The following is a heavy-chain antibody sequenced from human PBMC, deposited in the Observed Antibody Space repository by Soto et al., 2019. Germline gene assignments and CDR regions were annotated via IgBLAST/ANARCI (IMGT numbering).Heavy chain of an antibody. D-gene: IGHD3-9*01. V-gene: IGHV3-53*01. CDR1: GFSVGSNY. J-gene: IGHJ6*02. CDR3: ARSTYYDILTGSYYYYAMDV. CDR2: IYSEGTP. Sequence: GGSLRLSCAPSGFSVGSNYRSWVRPAPGKGLEWVSVIYSEGTPYYADSVKGRFTISRENSNNTLYLPMNNLRAEDTAVYYCARSTYYDILTGSYYYYAMDVWGQGTTVTVSS.